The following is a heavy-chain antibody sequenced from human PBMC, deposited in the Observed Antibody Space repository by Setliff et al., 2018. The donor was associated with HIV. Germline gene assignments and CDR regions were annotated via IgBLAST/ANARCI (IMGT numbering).Heavy chain of an antibody. CDR2: VNPNSGDT. CDR3: ARDGARYSSRDNYYYGMDV. V-gene: IGHV1-2*06. J-gene: IGHJ6*02. Sequence: GASVKVSCKASGYSFTDYFMHWVRQAPGQGLEWMGRVNPNSGDTNYAQKFQGRVTMTRHTSISTAYMELSRLTSDDTAVYYCARDGARYSSRDNYYYGMDVWGQGTTVTVSS. CDR1: GYSFTDYF. D-gene: IGHD6-13*01.